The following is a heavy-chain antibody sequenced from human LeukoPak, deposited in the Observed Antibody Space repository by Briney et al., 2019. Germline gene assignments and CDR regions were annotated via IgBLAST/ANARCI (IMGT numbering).Heavy chain of an antibody. D-gene: IGHD3-10*01. Sequence: GASVKVSCKASGGTFSSYAISWVRQAPGQGLEWMGGTIPIFGTANYAQKFQGRVTITADKSTSTAYMELSSLRSEDTAVYYCARSSHRDGDTFDYWGQGTLVTVSS. V-gene: IGHV1-69*06. J-gene: IGHJ4*02. CDR3: ARSSHRDGDTFDY. CDR2: TIPIFGTA. CDR1: GGTFSSYA.